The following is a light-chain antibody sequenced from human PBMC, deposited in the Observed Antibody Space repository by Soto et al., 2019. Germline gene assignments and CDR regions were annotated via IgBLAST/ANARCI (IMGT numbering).Light chain of an antibody. Sequence: ESVLTQSPGTLSLSPGERATLSCRASQSVSSNYLAWYQQKPGQAPRLLIYGASTRATGIPDRFSGSGSGTEFTLTISSLQSEDFAVYYCQQYNNWPPWTFGQGTKVDIK. CDR2: GAS. V-gene: IGKV3D-15*01. CDR1: QSVSSN. J-gene: IGKJ1*01. CDR3: QQYNNWPPWT.